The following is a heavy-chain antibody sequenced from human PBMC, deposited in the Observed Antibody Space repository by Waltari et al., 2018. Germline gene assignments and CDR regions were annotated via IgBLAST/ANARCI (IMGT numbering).Heavy chain of an antibody. CDR2: IYHSGST. J-gene: IGHJ3*02. CDR1: GYSISSGYY. Sequence: QVQLQESGPGLVKPSETLSLTCAVSGYSISSGYYWGWIRQPPGKGLEWIGSIYHSGSTYYNPSLKSRVTISVDTSKNQFSLKLSSVTAADTAVYYCARGPSGSYPRGAFDIWGQGTMVTVSS. D-gene: IGHD1-26*01. V-gene: IGHV4-38-2*01. CDR3: ARGPSGSYPRGAFDI.